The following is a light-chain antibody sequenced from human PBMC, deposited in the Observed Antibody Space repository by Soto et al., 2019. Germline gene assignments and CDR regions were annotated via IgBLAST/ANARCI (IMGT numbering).Light chain of an antibody. V-gene: IGLV2-14*01. CDR2: DVI. CDR3: TSYTSSGTHV. Sequence: QSALTQPASESGSPGQSITISCTGTTSDVGGYNYVSWHQQHPGKAPKLMIYDVINRPSGVSNRFSGSKSDNTASLTISGLQAEDEADYYCTSYTSSGTHVFGSGTKLTVL. CDR1: TSDVGGYNY. J-gene: IGLJ1*01.